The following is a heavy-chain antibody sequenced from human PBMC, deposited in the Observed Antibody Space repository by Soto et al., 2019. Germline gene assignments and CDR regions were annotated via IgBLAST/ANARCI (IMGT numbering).Heavy chain of an antibody. D-gene: IGHD2-15*01. CDR3: ARSSGDYYGMDV. V-gene: IGHV3-48*01. CDR2: IKGGSDI. CDR1: GFTFSDFS. J-gene: IGHJ6*02. Sequence: GGSLRLSCAASGFTFSDFSMNWVRQAPGKGLEWVSYIKGGSDISYADSVKGRFTISRDNAKNTLYLKMNSLRAEDTAVYYCARSSGDYYGMDVWGQGNTVTVSS.